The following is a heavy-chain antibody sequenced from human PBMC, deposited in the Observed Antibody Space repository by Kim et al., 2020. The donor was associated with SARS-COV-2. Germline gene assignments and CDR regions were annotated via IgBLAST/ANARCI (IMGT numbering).Heavy chain of an antibody. Sequence: GGSLRLSCAASGFTFSDYYMSWIRQAPGKGLEWVSYISSSSSYTNYADSVKGRFTISRDNAKNSLYLQMNSLRAEDTAVYYCARAVPYYYDSSGYSTADYWGQGTLVTVSS. D-gene: IGHD3-22*01. CDR3: ARAVPYYYDSSGYSTADY. J-gene: IGHJ4*02. V-gene: IGHV3-11*05. CDR2: ISSSSSYT. CDR1: GFTFSDYY.